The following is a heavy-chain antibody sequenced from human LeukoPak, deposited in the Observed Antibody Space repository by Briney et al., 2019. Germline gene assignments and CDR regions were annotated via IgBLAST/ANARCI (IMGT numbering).Heavy chain of an antibody. V-gene: IGHV3-7*01. CDR2: IKQDGSEK. CDR1: GFTFDDYG. Sequence: GGSLRLSCAASGFTFDDYGMSWVRQAPGKGLEWVANIKQDGSEKYYVDSVKGRFTISRDNAKNSLYLQMNSLRAEDTAVYYCASPVVAATGSDYWGQGTLVTVSS. D-gene: IGHD2-15*01. CDR3: ASPVVAATGSDY. J-gene: IGHJ4*02.